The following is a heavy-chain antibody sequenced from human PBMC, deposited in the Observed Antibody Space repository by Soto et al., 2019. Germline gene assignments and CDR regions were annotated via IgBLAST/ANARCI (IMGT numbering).Heavy chain of an antibody. Sequence: QVQLVQSGAKVKKPGSSVKVSCKASGGTFSSYAITWMRQAPEQGLEWMGGIIPIFGTANYAQKFQGGVTITADESPSTAYMELSSLRSEDTAVYYCAREQQHLVHFDYWGQGTLVTVSS. CDR3: AREQQHLVHFDY. V-gene: IGHV1-69*01. CDR2: IIPIFGTA. D-gene: IGHD6-13*01. CDR1: GGTFSSYA. J-gene: IGHJ4*02.